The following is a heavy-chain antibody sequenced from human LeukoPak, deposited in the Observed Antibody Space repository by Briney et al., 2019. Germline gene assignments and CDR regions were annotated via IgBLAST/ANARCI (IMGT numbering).Heavy chain of an antibody. Sequence: GASVKVSCKVSGYTLTKLSMHWVRQAPGKGLEWMGGFDPEDGETIYAQKFQGRVTMTEDTSTDTAYMELSSLRSEDTAVYYCATLGGYDSSGYPLDYWGQGALVTVSS. V-gene: IGHV1-24*01. CDR2: FDPEDGET. CDR1: GYTLTKLS. CDR3: ATLGGYDSSGYPLDY. J-gene: IGHJ4*02. D-gene: IGHD3-22*01.